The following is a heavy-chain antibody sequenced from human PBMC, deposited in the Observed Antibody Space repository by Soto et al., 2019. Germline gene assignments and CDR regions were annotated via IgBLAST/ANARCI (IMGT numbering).Heavy chain of an antibody. J-gene: IGHJ6*02. CDR1: GYSFTIYW. Sequence: PGESLKISCKGSGYSFTIYWISWVRQMPGKGLEWMGRIEPSDSYTNYSPSFQGHVTISADKSISTAYLPWSSPKASDTAMYYCAAKDXFWSGYQKTPPTWGMDVWGQGTTVTVSS. D-gene: IGHD3-3*01. CDR2: IEPSDSYT. CDR3: AAKDXFWSGYQKTPPTWGMDV. V-gene: IGHV5-10-1*01.